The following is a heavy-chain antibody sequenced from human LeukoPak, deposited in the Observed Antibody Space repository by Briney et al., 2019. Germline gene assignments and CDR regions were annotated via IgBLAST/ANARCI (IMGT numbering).Heavy chain of an antibody. V-gene: IGHV3-21*01. CDR3: ARGAEGVAATDSNFDY. D-gene: IGHD6-13*01. J-gene: IGHJ4*02. Sequence: GGSLRLSCAASGFTFSSYSMNWVRQAPGKGLEWVSSISGSSSYIYYADSVKGRFTISRDNARNSLYLQMNSLRAEDTAVFYCARGAEGVAATDSNFDYWGQGTLVTVSS. CDR1: GFTFSSYS. CDR2: ISGSSSYI.